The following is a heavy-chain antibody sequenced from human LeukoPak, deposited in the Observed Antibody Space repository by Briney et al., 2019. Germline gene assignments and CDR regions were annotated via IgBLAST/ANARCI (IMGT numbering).Heavy chain of an antibody. D-gene: IGHD2-21*02. CDR2: FNGAGNP. CDR1: GLTFSGAW. J-gene: IGHJ4*02. Sequence: GGSLRLSCAASGLTFSGAWIHWVRQVPGKGLVWISRFNGAGNPTYADFVKGRFVTSRDDTKNMMYLQLNSLTVEDTAVYYCARAEDIVVVTAMYWGQGTLVTVSS. CDR3: ARAEDIVVVTAMY. V-gene: IGHV3-74*03.